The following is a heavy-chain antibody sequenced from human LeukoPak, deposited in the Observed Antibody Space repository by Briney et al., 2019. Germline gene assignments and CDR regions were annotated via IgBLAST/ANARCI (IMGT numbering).Heavy chain of an antibody. J-gene: IGHJ4*02. Sequence: PSETLYLTCAVYGGSFSDYYWSRIRQPPGKGLEWIGEINHSGSTNYNPSLKSRVTISVDTSKNQFSLKLSSVTAADTAVYYCARGGQDIVVVPAAIPPRFDYWGQGTLVTVTS. D-gene: IGHD2-2*02. V-gene: IGHV4-34*01. CDR1: GGSFSDYY. CDR2: INHSGST. CDR3: ARGGQDIVVVPAAIPPRFDY.